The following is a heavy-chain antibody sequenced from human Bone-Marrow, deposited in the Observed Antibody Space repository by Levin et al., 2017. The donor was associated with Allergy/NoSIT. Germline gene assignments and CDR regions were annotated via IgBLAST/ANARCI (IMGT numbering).Heavy chain of an antibody. V-gene: IGHV3-11*01. CDR1: GFTFSDYS. CDR3: AKDGKALTYSSGWLYYFDY. CDR2: ITARGGTI. J-gene: IGHJ4*02. D-gene: IGHD6-19*01. Sequence: SCAASGFTFSDYSMSWIRQAPGKGLEWVSYITARGGTIKYADSVKGRFTISRDNAKNSLYLQINSLRADDTAVYYCAKDGKALTYSSGWLYYFDYWGQGALVTV.